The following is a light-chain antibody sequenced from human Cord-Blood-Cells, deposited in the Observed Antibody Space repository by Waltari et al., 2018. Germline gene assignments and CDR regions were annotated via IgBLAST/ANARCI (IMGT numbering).Light chain of an antibody. V-gene: IGKV3-15*01. CDR2: GAS. CDR1: QSIARN. CDR3: QQYNNWRT. J-gene: IGKJ2*01. Sequence: LMTHSPPTLAVSPGERATLTCRASQSIARNLAWYQQKPGQAPRLLIYGASTRATDVPDRFSGSGSGTEFSLTISSLQSEDFAVYYCQQYNNWRTFGQGTKLEIK.